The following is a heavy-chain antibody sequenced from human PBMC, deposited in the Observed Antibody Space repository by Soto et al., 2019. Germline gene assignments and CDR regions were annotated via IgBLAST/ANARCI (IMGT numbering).Heavy chain of an antibody. D-gene: IGHD3-3*01. CDR1: GGCLSGYY. V-gene: IGHV4-34*01. CDR2: INHSGST. Sequence: SESMSLTCAVYGGCLSGYYWSWIRQPPGKGLEWIGEINHSGSTNYNPSLKSRVTISVDTSKNQFSLKLSSVTAAATAVYYWARGLVTLYGVQYNCMDVWGQGTTLT. J-gene: IGHJ6*02. CDR3: ARGLVTLYGVQYNCMDV.